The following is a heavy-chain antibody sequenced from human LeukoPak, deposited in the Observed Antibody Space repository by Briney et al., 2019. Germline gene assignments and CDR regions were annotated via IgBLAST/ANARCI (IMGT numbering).Heavy chain of an antibody. Sequence: SETLSLTCAVYGGSFSGYYWSWIRQPPGKGLEWIGEINHSGSTNYNPSLKSRVTISVDTSKNQFSLKLSSVTAADTAVYYCARGSGMNWYYYWGQGTLVTVSS. V-gene: IGHV4-34*01. CDR2: INHSGST. CDR1: GGSFSGYY. CDR3: ARGSGMNWYYY. J-gene: IGHJ4*02. D-gene: IGHD1-7*01.